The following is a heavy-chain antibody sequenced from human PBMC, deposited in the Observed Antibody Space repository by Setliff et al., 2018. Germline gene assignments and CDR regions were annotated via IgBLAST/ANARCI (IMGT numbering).Heavy chain of an antibody. J-gene: IGHJ4*02. CDR3: ARESRSTWYRRDF. CDR2: MHQSGRI. CDR1: DGAFSTYY. D-gene: IGHD6-13*01. Sequence: PSETLSLTCDVYDGAFSTYYWTWIRQPPGKGLEWIGDMHQSGRINFNPSLKSRVTMSADPSKNQFSLKVTSVTAADTAVYYCARESRSTWYRRDFWGQGTLVTVSS. V-gene: IGHV4-34*01.